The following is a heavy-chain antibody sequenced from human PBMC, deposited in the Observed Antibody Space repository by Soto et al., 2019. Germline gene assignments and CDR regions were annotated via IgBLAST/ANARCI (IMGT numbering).Heavy chain of an antibody. CDR1: GASLNSDY. CDR3: ARFSYKSGFNWFAP. Sequence: SETLSLTCTVSGASLNSDYWSWIRQSPGKGLEWIGYIYHMGGTDYNPSLKSRVTISIDKSKNQFSLNLRSVTAADTAVYFCARFSYKSGFNWFAPWGQGTQVTVSS. V-gene: IGHV4-59*03. D-gene: IGHD5-12*01. J-gene: IGHJ5*02. CDR2: IYHMGGT.